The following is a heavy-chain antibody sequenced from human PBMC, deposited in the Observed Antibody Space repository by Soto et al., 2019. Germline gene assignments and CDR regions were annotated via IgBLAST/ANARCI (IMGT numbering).Heavy chain of an antibody. Sequence: QVQLVESGGGVVQPGRSLRLSCAASGFTFSSYGMHWVRQAPGKGLEWVAVISYDGSNKYYADSVKGRFTISRDNPKNTLYLQMNSLRAEDTAVYYCAKGPGSSWRDGMDVWGQGTTVTVSS. V-gene: IGHV3-30*18. CDR1: GFTFSSYG. CDR2: ISYDGSNK. J-gene: IGHJ6*02. D-gene: IGHD6-13*01. CDR3: AKGPGSSWRDGMDV.